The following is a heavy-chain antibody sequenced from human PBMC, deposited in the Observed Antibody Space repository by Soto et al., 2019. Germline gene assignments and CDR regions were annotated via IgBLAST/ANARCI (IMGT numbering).Heavy chain of an antibody. V-gene: IGHV3-21*01. CDR2: ISSFSDYI. D-gene: IGHD3-22*01. CDR3: ASAATSDNSGYYGRFDN. CDR1: GFTFSRES. J-gene: IGHJ4*02. Sequence: GGSLRLSCAASGFTFSRESMNWVRQAPGKGLEWVSSISSFSDYIYYADSVKGRFTISRDNAKNSLYLQMNRLRAEDTAVYYCASAATSDNSGYYGRFDNWGQGTLVTVSS.